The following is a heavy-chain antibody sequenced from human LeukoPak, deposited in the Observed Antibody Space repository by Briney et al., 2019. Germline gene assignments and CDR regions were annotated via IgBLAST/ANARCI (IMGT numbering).Heavy chain of an antibody. CDR3: VRGDWYFES. Sequence: GGSLRLSCSASGFXFSSYSIYWFRQAPGRGLEYVSAISNDGLNTHYADSVKATFSISRDNSKNTLYLQMSSLRTEDTAVYFCVRGDWYFESWGQGALVTVSS. CDR1: GFXFSSYS. D-gene: IGHD2-21*01. CDR2: ISNDGLNT. V-gene: IGHV3-64D*09. J-gene: IGHJ4*02.